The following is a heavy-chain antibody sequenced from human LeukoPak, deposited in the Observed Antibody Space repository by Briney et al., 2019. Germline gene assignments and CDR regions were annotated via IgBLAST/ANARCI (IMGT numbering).Heavy chain of an antibody. CDR1: GFPFSSFE. D-gene: IGHD3-16*01. Sequence: GGVLRLSCTTSGFPFSSFELNWVRQAPGKGLEWVSYIGSDETTIYYADSVKGRFSVARDNAKKSMYLQMNNLRAEDTALYYCARDLGAHVGLDLDYWGQGTLVTVSS. J-gene: IGHJ4*02. CDR3: ARDLGAHVGLDLDY. V-gene: IGHV3-48*03. CDR2: IGSDETTI.